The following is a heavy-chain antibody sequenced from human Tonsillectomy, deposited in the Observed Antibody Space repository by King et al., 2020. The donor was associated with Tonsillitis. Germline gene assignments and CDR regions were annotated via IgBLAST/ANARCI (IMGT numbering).Heavy chain of an antibody. V-gene: IGHV3-30*02. CDR3: AIFGSIAGRRDY. CDR2: IRFDGSNE. Sequence: LQLVQSGGGVVQPGGSLRLSCAASGFTFSHHALHWVRQAPGKGLEWVTYIRFDGSNEYYVDSVKGRFTISRDNSRNTLYLQMNSLRTEDTAVYYRAIFGSIAGRRDYWGQGTLVSVSS. J-gene: IGHJ4*02. CDR1: GFTFSHHA. D-gene: IGHD6-6*01.